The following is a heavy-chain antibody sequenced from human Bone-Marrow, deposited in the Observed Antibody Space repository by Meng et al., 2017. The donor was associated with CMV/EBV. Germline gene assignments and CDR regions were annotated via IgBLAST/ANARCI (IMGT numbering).Heavy chain of an antibody. Sequence: GESLKISCAASGFTVSSNYMSWVRQAPGKGLEWVSVIYSGGSTYYADSVKGRFTISRDNSKNTLYLQMNSLRAEDTAVYYCARDLGDYWGQGNLVTVSS. CDR3: ARDLGDY. V-gene: IGHV3-53*01. CDR2: IYSGGST. J-gene: IGHJ4*02. CDR1: GFTVSSNY.